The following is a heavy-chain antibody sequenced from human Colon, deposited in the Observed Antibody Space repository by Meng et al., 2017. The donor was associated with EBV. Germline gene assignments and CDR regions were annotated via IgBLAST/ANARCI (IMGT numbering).Heavy chain of an antibody. CDR2: IYYTGST. CDR1: GGSINSGDYY. V-gene: IGHV4-30-4*01. CDR3: ARNYYFDY. Sequence: QGRVQVSGPGLVKPSQTLSLTCTVSGGSINSGDYYWSWIRQPPGKGLEWIGYIYYTGSTYYNPSLKSRVTISMDTSKNQFSLRLSSVTAADTAVYYCARNYYFDYWGQGTLVTVSS. J-gene: IGHJ4*02.